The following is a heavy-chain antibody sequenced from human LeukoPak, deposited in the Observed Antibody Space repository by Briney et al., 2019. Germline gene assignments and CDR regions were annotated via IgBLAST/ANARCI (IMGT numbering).Heavy chain of an antibody. V-gene: IGHV3-23*01. Sequence: GGSLRLSCAASGFTFCSYAMRWVRQGPGKGLEWVSAISGSGGSTYYADSVKGRFTISRDNSKNTLYLQMNSLRAEDTAVYYCAKEGTNYDILTGYYTYGMDVWGQGTTVTVSS. D-gene: IGHD3-9*01. J-gene: IGHJ6*02. CDR3: AKEGTNYDILTGYYTYGMDV. CDR1: GFTFCSYA. CDR2: ISGSGGST.